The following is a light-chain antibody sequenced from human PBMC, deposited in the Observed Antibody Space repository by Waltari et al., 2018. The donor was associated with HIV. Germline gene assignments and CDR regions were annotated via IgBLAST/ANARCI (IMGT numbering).Light chain of an antibody. CDR1: QSVTNY. V-gene: IGKV3-11*01. CDR2: DAS. J-gene: IGKJ2*01. CDR3: QQYGSSPYT. Sequence: EVVLTQSPATLSLSPGERATLSCRTSQSVTNYLAWYQQKPGQAPRLLIYDASNRATGIPARFSGSGSGTDFTLTISSLEPEDFAVYSCQQYGSSPYTFGQGTKLEIK.